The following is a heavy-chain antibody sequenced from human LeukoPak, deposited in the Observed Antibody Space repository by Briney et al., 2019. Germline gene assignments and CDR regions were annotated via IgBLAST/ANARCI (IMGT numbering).Heavy chain of an antibody. D-gene: IGHD4-23*01. CDR1: GFTFSSYG. CDR3: AKSALETRHYYYYGMTS. V-gene: IGHV3-30*18. Sequence: GGSLRLSCAASGFTFSSYGMHWVRQAPGKGLEWVAVISYDGSNKYYADSVKGRFTISRDNSKNTLYLQMNSLRAEDTAVYYCAKSALETRHYYYYGMTSGAKGPRSPSP. J-gene: IGHJ6*02. CDR2: ISYDGSNK.